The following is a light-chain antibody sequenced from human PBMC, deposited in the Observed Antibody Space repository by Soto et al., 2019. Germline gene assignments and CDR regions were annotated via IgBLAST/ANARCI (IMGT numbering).Light chain of an antibody. Sequence: EVVLTQSPATLSLSPGERATLSCRASHSISSYLAWYQQKPGQSPRLLISDTSNRATGIHARFSGSGTGTYFPLTNRSLEPDEFVVYYCQQRSNWPPTFGQGTKLESK. CDR2: DTS. J-gene: IGKJ2*01. CDR3: QQRSNWPPT. V-gene: IGKV3-11*01. CDR1: HSISSY.